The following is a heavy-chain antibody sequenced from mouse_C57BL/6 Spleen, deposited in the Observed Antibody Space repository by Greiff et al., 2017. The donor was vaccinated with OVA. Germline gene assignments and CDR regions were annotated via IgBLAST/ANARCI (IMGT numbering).Heavy chain of an antibody. CDR3: ARALSYEWEFDY. CDR2: IYPSDSET. D-gene: IGHD6-5*01. J-gene: IGHJ2*01. CDR1: GYTFTSYW. V-gene: IGHV1-61*01. Sequence: QVQLQQPGAELVRPGSSVKLSCKASGYTFTSYWMDWVKQRPGQGLEWIGNIYPSDSETHYNQKFKDKATLTVDKSSSTAYMQLRSLTSEDSAVYYCARALSYEWEFDYWGQGTTLTVSS.